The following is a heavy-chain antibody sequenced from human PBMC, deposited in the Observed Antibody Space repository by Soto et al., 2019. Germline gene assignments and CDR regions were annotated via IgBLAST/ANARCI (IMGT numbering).Heavy chain of an antibody. CDR1: GFPFSDYA. CDR3: AKDLFPALSGKDYYYGLDA. D-gene: IGHD1-20*01. V-gene: IGHV3-23*01. J-gene: IGHJ6*02. Sequence: EMKLLESGGGLVQPGGSLRLSCAASGFPFSDYAMSWVRQAPGKGLQWVSVISSRGGDTYYADSVRGRFTISRDNSKSTLSLQMNSLRAEDTAIYYCAKDLFPALSGKDYYYGLDAWGPGTTVTVSS. CDR2: ISSRGGDT.